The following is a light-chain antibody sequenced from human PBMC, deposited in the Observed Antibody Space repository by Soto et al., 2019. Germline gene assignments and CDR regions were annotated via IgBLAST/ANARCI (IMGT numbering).Light chain of an antibody. V-gene: IGKV1-13*02. J-gene: IGKJ4*01. CDR1: QGISSA. Sequence: AIQLTQSPSSLSASVGDRVTITCRASQGISSALAWYQQKPGKAPKLLIYDASSLESGVPSRFSGSGSGTDFTLTISSLQPEDFATYYCHQFNSYPHPLTFGGGTKVEIK. CDR3: HQFNSYPHPLT. CDR2: DAS.